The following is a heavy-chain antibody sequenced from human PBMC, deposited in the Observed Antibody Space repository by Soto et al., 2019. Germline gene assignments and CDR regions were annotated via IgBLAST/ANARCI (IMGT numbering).Heavy chain of an antibody. V-gene: IGHV1-69*08. CDR1: GGTFSSYT. CDR2: IIPILGIA. D-gene: IGHD3-9*01. CDR3: ARDGGPAARLTGFVYYYYGMDV. J-gene: IGHJ6*02. Sequence: QVQLVQSGAEVKKPGSSVKVSCKASGGTFSSYTISWVRQAPGQGLEWMGRIIPILGIANYAQKFQGRVTSTADKSTSTAYMELSSLRSEDTAVYYCARDGGPAARLTGFVYYYYGMDVWGQGTTVTVSS.